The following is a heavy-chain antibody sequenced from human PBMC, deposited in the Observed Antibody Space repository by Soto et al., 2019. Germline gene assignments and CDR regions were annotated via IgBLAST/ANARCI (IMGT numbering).Heavy chain of an antibody. Sequence: GASVKVSCKASGYTFTTYYIHWVRQAPGQGPEWMGWINPNTGGTHYSQGFQGRVTMTRDTSISTAYMELSSLGSEDTAVYYCARGEKIAVAGKLSVFDIWGQGTMVTVSS. V-gene: IGHV1-2*02. J-gene: IGHJ3*02. D-gene: IGHD6-19*01. CDR1: GYTFTTYY. CDR3: ARGEKIAVAGKLSVFDI. CDR2: INPNTGGT.